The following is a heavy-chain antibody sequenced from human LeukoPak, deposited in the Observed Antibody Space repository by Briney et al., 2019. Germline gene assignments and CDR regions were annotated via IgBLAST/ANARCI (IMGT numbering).Heavy chain of an antibody. D-gene: IGHD5-18*01. CDR2: ISYDGSNK. V-gene: IGHV3-30*18. Sequence: PGGSLRLSCAASGFTFSSYGMHWVRQAPGKGLEWVAVISYDGSNKYYADSVKGRFTISRDNSKNTLYLQMNSLRAEDTAVYYCAKDLGYSYGPYYFDYWGQGTLVTVSS. CDR3: AKDLGYSYGPYYFDY. J-gene: IGHJ4*02. CDR1: GFTFSSYG.